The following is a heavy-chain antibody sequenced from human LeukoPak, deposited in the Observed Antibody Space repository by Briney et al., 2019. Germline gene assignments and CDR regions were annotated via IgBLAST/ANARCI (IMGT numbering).Heavy chain of an antibody. CDR3: AKDGSWGDYYFYFYIDV. CDR1: GFTFSSYG. V-gene: IGHV3-23*01. J-gene: IGHJ6*03. Sequence: PGRSLRLSCAASGFTFSSYGMHWVRQAPGKGLEWISGISASGHYTYTADSLKGRFTISRDNSKNTLYLQMNSLRAEDTALYYCAKDGSWGDYYFYFYIDVWGKGTTVTVSS. CDR2: ISASGHYT. D-gene: IGHD3-16*01.